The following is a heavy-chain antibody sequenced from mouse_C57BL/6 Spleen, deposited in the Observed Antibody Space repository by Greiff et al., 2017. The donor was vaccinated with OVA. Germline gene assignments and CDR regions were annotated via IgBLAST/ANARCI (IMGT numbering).Heavy chain of an antibody. D-gene: IGHD2-2*01. CDR1: GYSFTDYN. J-gene: IGHJ2*01. Sequence: VQLKESGPELVKPGASVKISCKASGYSFTDYNMNWVKQSNGKSLEWIGVINPNYGTTSYNQKFKGKATLTVDRSSSTAYMQLNSLTSEDSAVYYSARRGDNGYYFDYWGQGTTLTVSS. V-gene: IGHV1-39*01. CDR3: ARRGDNGYYFDY. CDR2: INPNYGTT.